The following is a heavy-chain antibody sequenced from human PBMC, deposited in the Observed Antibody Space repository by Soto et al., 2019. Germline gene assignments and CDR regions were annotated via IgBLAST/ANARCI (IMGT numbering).Heavy chain of an antibody. V-gene: IGHV1-8*01. Sequence: QVQLVQSGAEVKKPGASVKVSCKASGYTFTSYDINWVRQATGQGLEWMGWMNPNSGNTGYAQKFKGRVTMTRNTSISTAYMELSSLRSEDTAVYYCARVFVEQWLVRIPASYYYYYMDVWGKGTTVTVSS. CDR1: GYTFTSYD. CDR3: ARVFVEQWLVRIPASYYYYYMDV. CDR2: MNPNSGNT. J-gene: IGHJ6*03. D-gene: IGHD6-19*01.